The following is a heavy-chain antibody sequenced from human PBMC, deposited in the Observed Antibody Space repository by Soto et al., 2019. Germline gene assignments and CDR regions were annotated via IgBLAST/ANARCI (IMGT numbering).Heavy chain of an antibody. D-gene: IGHD2-21*02. V-gene: IGHV1-69*06. J-gene: IGHJ5*02. CDR1: GGAFSSDA. Sequence: ASVKGSCKASGGAFSSDAISWVRQAPGQGLEWMGGIIPIFGTANYAQKFQGRVTITADKSTSTAYMELSSLRSEDTAVYYCAREYCGGDCYSLYNWFDPWGQGTLVTVSS. CDR3: AREYCGGDCYSLYNWFDP. CDR2: IIPIFGTA.